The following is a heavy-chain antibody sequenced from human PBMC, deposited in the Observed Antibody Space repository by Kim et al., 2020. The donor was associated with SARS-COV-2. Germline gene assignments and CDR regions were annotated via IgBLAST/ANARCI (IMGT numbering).Heavy chain of an antibody. CDR1: GFTFSNYS. J-gene: IGHJ6*02. CDR3: ARIPKDPSGSYFYYYGMDV. D-gene: IGHD1-26*01. CDR2: ITTSSNTV. V-gene: IGHV3-48*02. Sequence: GGSLRLSCAASGFTFSNYSMNWVRQAPGKGLEWVSYITTSSNTVYYADSVKGRFTISRDNAKTSLYLQMNSLRDEDTAVYFCARIPKDPSGSYFYYYGMDVWGQGTTVTVSS.